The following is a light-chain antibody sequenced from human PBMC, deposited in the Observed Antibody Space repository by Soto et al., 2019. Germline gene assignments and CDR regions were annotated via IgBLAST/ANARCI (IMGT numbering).Light chain of an antibody. J-gene: IGLJ2*01. CDR2: GNS. V-gene: IGLV1-40*01. CDR1: SSNIGAGYD. CDR3: QSYDSSLSGVV. Sequence: QSVLTQPPSVSGAPGQRVTISCTGSSSNIGAGYDVHWYQQLPGTAPKLLIYGNSNRPSGVPDRFSGYKSGTSASLAITGLQAEDEADYYCQSYDSSLSGVVFCGGTQLTV.